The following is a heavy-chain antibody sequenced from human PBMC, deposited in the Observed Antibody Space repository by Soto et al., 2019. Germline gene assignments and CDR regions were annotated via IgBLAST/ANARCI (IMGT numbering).Heavy chain of an antibody. Sequence: HGESLKISCKGSGYSFTSYWIVWGRQMPGKGLEWMGIIYPGDSNARYSPSFQGQVTISADKSISTAYLQWSSLKASDTAMYYCARHLSYYYYGMDVWGQGTTVTVSS. CDR2: IYPGDSNA. V-gene: IGHV5-51*01. CDR3: ARHLSYYYYGMDV. J-gene: IGHJ6*02. CDR1: GYSFTSYW.